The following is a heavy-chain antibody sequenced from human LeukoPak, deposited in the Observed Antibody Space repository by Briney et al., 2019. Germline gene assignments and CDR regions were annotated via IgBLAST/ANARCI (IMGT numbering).Heavy chain of an antibody. D-gene: IGHD3-10*01. CDR1: GYSISSGYY. Sequence: SETLSLTCTVSGYSISSGYYWGWIRQPPGKGLEWIGSIYYSGSTYYNPSLKSRVTISVDTSKNQFSLKLSSVTAADTAVYYCATLTMVRGVLRYWGQGTLVTVSS. V-gene: IGHV4-38-2*02. J-gene: IGHJ4*02. CDR2: IYYSGST. CDR3: ATLTMVRGVLRY.